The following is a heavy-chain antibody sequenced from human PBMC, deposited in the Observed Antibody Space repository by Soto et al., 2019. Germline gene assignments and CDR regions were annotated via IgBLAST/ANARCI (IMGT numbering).Heavy chain of an antibody. V-gene: IGHV1-18*01. Sequence: ASVKVSCKASGYTFTSYGITWLRQAPGQGLEWMGGITPYNGNTNYAQKLQGRVTMTTDTSTSTAYMELRSLKSDDTAVYYCARCRGYDCYRNWFDSWGHGTLVTVSS. CDR3: ARCRGYDCYRNWFDS. J-gene: IGHJ5*01. D-gene: IGHD5-12*01. CDR1: GYTFTSYG. CDR2: ITPYNGNT.